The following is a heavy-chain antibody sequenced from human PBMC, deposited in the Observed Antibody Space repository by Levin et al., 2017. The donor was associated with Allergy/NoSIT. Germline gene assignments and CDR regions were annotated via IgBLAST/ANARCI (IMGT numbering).Heavy chain of an antibody. CDR2: ISYDGSNK. CDR1: GFTFSSYG. CDR3: AKEYSSSWYYFHY. D-gene: IGHD6-13*01. J-gene: IGHJ4*02. V-gene: IGHV3-30*18. Sequence: GESLKISCAASGFTFSSYGMHWVRQAPGKGLEWVAVISYDGSNKYYADSVKGRFTISRDNFKNTLYLQMNSLRAEDTAVYYCAKEYSSSWYYFHYWGQGTLVTVSS.